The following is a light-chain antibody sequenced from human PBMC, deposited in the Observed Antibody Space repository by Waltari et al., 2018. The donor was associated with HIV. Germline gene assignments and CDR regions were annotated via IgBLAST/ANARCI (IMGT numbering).Light chain of an antibody. Sequence: QSVLTQPPSVSAAPGQRVTISCSGSSSNIGSNDVSWYQQLPGTAPKLLIFDNYKRPPRLPDRFSGSKPGTSATLGITGLQTGDEADYYCGTWDSGLSAVVFGGGTKLTVL. CDR3: GTWDSGLSAVV. V-gene: IGLV1-51*01. CDR2: DNY. CDR1: SSNIGSND. J-gene: IGLJ3*02.